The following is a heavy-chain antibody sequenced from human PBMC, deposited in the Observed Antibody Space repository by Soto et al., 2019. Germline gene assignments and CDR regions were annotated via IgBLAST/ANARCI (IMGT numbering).Heavy chain of an antibody. J-gene: IGHJ6*02. CDR1: GFTVISPY. V-gene: IGHV3-53*01. CDR2: IYSGGST. CDR3: ARGGQVRGGMDV. Sequence: EVQLVESGGGLIQPGGSLRLSCAASGFTVISPYMSWVRQAPGKGLEWVSFIYSGGSTYYADSVKGRFTISRDNSKNTLYLQMNSLRVEDTAVYYCARGGQVRGGMDVWGQGTTVTVSS.